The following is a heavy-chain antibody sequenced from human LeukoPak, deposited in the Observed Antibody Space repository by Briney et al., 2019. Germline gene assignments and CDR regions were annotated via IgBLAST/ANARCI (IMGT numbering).Heavy chain of an antibody. CDR3: ARGLSEARTFDY. V-gene: IGHV4-59*12. Sequence: PSETLSLTCTVSGGSISNYYWSWIRQPPGKGLEWIGYIYYSGSTNYNPSLKSRVTISVDTSKNQFSLKLSSVTAADTAVYYCARGLSEARTFDYWGQGTLVTVSS. CDR1: GGSISNYY. D-gene: IGHD6-19*01. CDR2: IYYSGST. J-gene: IGHJ4*02.